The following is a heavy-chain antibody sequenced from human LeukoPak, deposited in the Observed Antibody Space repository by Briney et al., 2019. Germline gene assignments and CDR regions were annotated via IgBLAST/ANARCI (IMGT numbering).Heavy chain of an antibody. CDR1: GFTLSSYA. Sequence: AGGSLRLSCPASGFTLSSYAMSWVRQAPGKGLEWVSAISSSGGDTYYADSVKGRFTMSRDMAKDTLYLQMNSLRAEDTAVYYCAKDLKAVLFAYFDYWGQGTLVTVSS. D-gene: IGHD3-16*01. CDR2: ISSSGGDT. V-gene: IGHV3-23*01. J-gene: IGHJ4*01. CDR3: AKDLKAVLFAYFDY.